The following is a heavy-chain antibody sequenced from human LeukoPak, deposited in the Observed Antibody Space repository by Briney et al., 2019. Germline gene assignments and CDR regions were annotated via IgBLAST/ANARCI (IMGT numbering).Heavy chain of an antibody. D-gene: IGHD3-3*01. CDR3: AKSDFWSGYLHYFDY. J-gene: IGHJ4*02. CDR1: GFTFSDYY. Sequence: PGGSLRLSCPASGFTFSDYYMSWISQAPGKGLEWVSAISGSGGSTYYADSVKGRFTISRDNSKNTLYLQMNSLRAEDTAVYYCAKSDFWSGYLHYFDYWGQGTLVTVSS. V-gene: IGHV3-23*01. CDR2: ISGSGGST.